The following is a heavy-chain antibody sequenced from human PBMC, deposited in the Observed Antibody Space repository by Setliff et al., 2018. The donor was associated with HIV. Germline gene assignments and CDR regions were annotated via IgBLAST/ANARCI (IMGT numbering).Heavy chain of an antibody. Sequence: ASVKVSCKASRSTFSSYVINWVRQAPGQGLEWMGGIIPIFGTANYAQKFQGRVTITTDESTSTAYMELSSLRSEDTAVYYCARDHCSSSGCYEYSYYGMDVWGQGTTVTVSS. J-gene: IGHJ6*02. CDR2: IIPIFGTA. CDR3: ARDHCSSSGCYEYSYYGMDV. D-gene: IGHD2-2*01. V-gene: IGHV1-69*05. CDR1: RSTFSSYV.